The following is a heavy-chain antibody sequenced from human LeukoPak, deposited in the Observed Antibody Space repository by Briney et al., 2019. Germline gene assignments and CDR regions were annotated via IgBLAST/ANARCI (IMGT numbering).Heavy chain of an antibody. J-gene: IGHJ5*02. V-gene: IGHV4-4*07. CDR3: ARESYDSSGYYLGWFDP. D-gene: IGHD3-22*01. CDR1: GGSISSYY. Sequence: PSETLSLTCTVSGGSISSYYWSWIRQPAGKGLEWIGRIYTSGSTNYNPSLKSRVTMSVDTSKNQFSLKLSSVTAADTAVYYCARESYDSSGYYLGWFDPWGQGTLVTVSS. CDR2: IYTSGST.